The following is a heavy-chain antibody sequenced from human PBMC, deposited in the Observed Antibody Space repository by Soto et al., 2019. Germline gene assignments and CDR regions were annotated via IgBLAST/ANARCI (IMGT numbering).Heavy chain of an antibody. V-gene: IGHV4-34*01. D-gene: IGHD5-18*01. Sequence: PSETLSLTCAVYGGSFSGYYWSWIRQPPGKGLEWIGEINHSGSTNYNPSLKSRVTISVDTSKNQFSLKLSSVTAADTAVYYCARGGRGYSYGLGYYYYGMDVWGQGTTVTVS. CDR1: GGSFSGYY. CDR3: ARGGRGYSYGLGYYYYGMDV. J-gene: IGHJ6*02. CDR2: INHSGST.